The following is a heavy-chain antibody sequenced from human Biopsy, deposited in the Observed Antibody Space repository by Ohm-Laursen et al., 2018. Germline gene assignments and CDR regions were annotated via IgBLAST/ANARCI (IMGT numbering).Heavy chain of an antibody. Sequence: SLRLSCAASGFTFSGFSMNWVRQAPGKGLEWVSSISSSSNFIYYGDSVKGRFTISRDNAKNSLYLQMNSLRAEDTAVYYCARVLLPAAAVHYGMDVWGQGTTVTVSS. CDR1: GFTFSGFS. CDR2: ISSSSNFI. CDR3: ARVLLPAAAVHYGMDV. V-gene: IGHV3-21*01. J-gene: IGHJ6*02. D-gene: IGHD2-2*01.